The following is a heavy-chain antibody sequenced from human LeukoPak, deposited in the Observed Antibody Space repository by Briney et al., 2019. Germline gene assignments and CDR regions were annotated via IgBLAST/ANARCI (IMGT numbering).Heavy chain of an antibody. CDR3: ARGRGAADNWFDP. D-gene: IGHD6-13*01. Sequence: ASVKVSCKASGYTFTSYDINWVRQATGQGLEWMGWMNPNSGNAGYAQKFQGRVTMTRNTSISTAYMVLSSLRSEDTAVYYCARGRGAADNWFDPWGQGTLVTVSS. V-gene: IGHV1-8*01. J-gene: IGHJ5*02. CDR2: MNPNSGNA. CDR1: GYTFTSYD.